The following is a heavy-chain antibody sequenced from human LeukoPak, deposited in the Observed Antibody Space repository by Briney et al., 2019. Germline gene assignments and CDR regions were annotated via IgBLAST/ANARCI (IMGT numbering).Heavy chain of an antibody. CDR2: IYYSGST. V-gene: IGHV4-61*01. D-gene: IGHD3-9*01. Sequence: SETLSLTCTVSGYSISTGYYWDWIRQPPGKGLEWIGYIYYSGSTNYNPSLKSRVTISVDTSKNRFSLMLSSVTAADTAVYYCARDKRYFDAFDIWGQGTMVTVS. CDR3: ARDKRYFDAFDI. CDR1: GYSISTGYY. J-gene: IGHJ3*02.